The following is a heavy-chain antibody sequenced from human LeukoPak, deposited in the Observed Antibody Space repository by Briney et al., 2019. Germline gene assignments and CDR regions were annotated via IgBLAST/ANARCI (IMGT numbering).Heavy chain of an antibody. J-gene: IGHJ4*02. CDR3: AKAGAWERFDY. CDR1: GYTFTSCA. D-gene: IGHD1-26*01. CDR2: ISAYNGNT. Sequence: ASVKVSCKASGYTFTSCAISRVRQAPGQGLEWMGWISAYNGNTNYAQKLQGRVTMTTDTSTSTAYMELRSLRSDDTAVYYCAKAGAWERFDYWGQGTLVTVSS. V-gene: IGHV1-18*01.